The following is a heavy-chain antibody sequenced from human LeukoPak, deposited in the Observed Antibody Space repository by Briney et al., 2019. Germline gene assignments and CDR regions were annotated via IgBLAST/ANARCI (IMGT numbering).Heavy chain of an antibody. D-gene: IGHD1-26*01. CDR3: AKTGSYYSFDY. Sequence: PGGSLRLSCAASGFTVSSNYMSWVRQAPGKGLEWVSAISGSGGSTYYADSVKGRFTISRDNSKNTLYLQMNSLRAEDTAVYYCAKTGSYYSFDYWGQGTLVTVSS. CDR1: GFTVSSNY. V-gene: IGHV3-23*01. CDR2: ISGSGGST. J-gene: IGHJ4*02.